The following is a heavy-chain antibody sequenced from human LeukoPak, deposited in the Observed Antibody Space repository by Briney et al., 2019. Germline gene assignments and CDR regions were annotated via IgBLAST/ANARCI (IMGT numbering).Heavy chain of an antibody. J-gene: IGHJ4*02. V-gene: IGHV4-30-2*01. CDR3: ARAILTTVTILWDY. D-gene: IGHD4-17*01. CDR2: IYHSGST. Sequence: PSETLSLTCAVSGGSISSGGYSWSWIRQPPGKGLEWIGYIYHSGSTNYNPSLKSRVTISVDTSKNQFSLKLSSVTAADTAVYYCARAILTTVTILWDYWGQGTLVTVSS. CDR1: GGSISSGGYS.